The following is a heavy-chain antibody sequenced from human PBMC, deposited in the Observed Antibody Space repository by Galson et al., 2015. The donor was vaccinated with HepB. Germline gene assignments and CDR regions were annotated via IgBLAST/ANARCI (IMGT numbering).Heavy chain of an antibody. CDR2: ISSSSSYT. CDR1: GFTFSSYA. V-gene: IGHV3-21*05. Sequence: SLRLSCAASGFTFSSYAMHWVRQASGKGLEWVSYISSSSSYTNYADSVKGRFTISRDNAKNSLYLQMNSLRAEDTAVYYCAKDDGYYYYMDVWGKGTTVTVSS. J-gene: IGHJ6*03. CDR3: AKDDGYYYYMDV.